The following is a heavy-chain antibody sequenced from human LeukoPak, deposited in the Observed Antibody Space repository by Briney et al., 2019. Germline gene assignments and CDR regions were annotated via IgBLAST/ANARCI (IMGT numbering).Heavy chain of an antibody. CDR3: AKGYDSSGYYPFDY. J-gene: IGHJ4*02. D-gene: IGHD3-22*01. Sequence: GGSLRLSCAASGFTFSTYAMSWVRQAPGKGLEWVSAISGSGGSTYYADSVKGRFTISRDNSKNTLYLQMNSLRAEDTAVYYCAKGYDSSGYYPFDYWGQGTLVTVSS. V-gene: IGHV3-23*01. CDR2: ISGSGGST. CDR1: GFTFSTYA.